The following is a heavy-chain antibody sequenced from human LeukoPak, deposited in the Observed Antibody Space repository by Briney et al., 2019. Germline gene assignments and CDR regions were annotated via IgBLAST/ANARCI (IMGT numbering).Heavy chain of an antibody. V-gene: IGHV3-48*03. CDR2: ISSSGSII. Sequence: GGSLRLSCAASGFTFSSYEMNWVRQAPGQGLEWVSYISSSGSIIYYADSVKDRFTISRDNAKNSLYKQMNSLRAEDTAVYYCARDRVAVAGTISNYYYYYMDVWGKGTTVTVSS. D-gene: IGHD6-19*01. CDR3: ARDRVAVAGTISNYYYYYMDV. CDR1: GFTFSSYE. J-gene: IGHJ6*03.